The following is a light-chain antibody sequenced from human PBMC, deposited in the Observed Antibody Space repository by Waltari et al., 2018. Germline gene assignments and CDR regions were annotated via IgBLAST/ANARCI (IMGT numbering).Light chain of an antibody. V-gene: IGKV3-20*01. CDR3: QQYGSSPYT. CDR1: QSVSSSY. CDR2: GAS. Sequence: WRASQSVSSSYLAWYQQKPGQAPRLLIYGASSRATGIPDRFSGSGSGTDFTLTISRLEPEDFAVFYCQQYGSSPYTFGQGTKLEIK. J-gene: IGKJ2*01.